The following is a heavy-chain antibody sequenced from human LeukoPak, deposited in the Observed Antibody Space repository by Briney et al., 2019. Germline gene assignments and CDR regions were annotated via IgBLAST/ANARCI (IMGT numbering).Heavy chain of an antibody. CDR2: INPNSGGT. Sequence: ASVKVSCKASGYTFTGCYMHWVRQAPGQGLEWMASINPNSGGTNYAQKFQGRVTLTRDTSISTAYMDLSRLRSDDTAGYYCAREYYTSSFDYWGQGTLVTVSS. V-gene: IGHV1-2*02. CDR1: GYTFTGCY. J-gene: IGHJ4*02. CDR3: AREYYTSSFDY. D-gene: IGHD3-10*01.